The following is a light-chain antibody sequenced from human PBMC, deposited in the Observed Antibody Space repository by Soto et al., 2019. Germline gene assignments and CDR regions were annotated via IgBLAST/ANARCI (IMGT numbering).Light chain of an antibody. V-gene: IGLV2-14*01. CDR1: SSDIGSHNY. J-gene: IGLJ3*02. CDR2: EVN. CDR3: SSYTHSATWV. Sequence: QSALTQPASVSGSPGQSVTISCTGTSSDIGSHNYVSWFQQYPGKAPKLMISEVNNRPSGASNRFSGSKSANTASLTISGLQTEDEADYYCSSYTHSATWVFGGGTKLTVL.